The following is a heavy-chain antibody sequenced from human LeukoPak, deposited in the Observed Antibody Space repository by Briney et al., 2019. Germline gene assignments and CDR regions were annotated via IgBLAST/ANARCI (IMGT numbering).Heavy chain of an antibody. J-gene: IGHJ2*01. V-gene: IGHV4-59*01. CDR1: GGSISSYY. Sequence: SETLSLTCTVSGGSISSYYWSWIRQPPGKGLEWIGYIYYSGSTNYNPSLKSRVTISVDTSKNQFSLKLSSVTAADTAVYYCARETTVTTPSYWYFDLWGRGTLVTVSS. CDR2: IYYSGST. CDR3: ARETTVTTPSYWYFDL. D-gene: IGHD4-17*01.